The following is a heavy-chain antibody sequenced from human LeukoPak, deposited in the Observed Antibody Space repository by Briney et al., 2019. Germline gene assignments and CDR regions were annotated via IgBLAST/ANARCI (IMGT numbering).Heavy chain of an antibody. D-gene: IGHD5-24*01. V-gene: IGHV3-33*01. J-gene: IGHJ4*02. Sequence: PGRSLRLSCAASGFTFSSYGMHWVRQAPGKGLEWVAVIWYDGSNKYYADSVKGRFTISRDNSKNTLYLQMNSLRAEDTAVYYCARGGRGKRDGYNLGIDYWGQGTLVTVSS. CDR3: ARGGRGKRDGYNLGIDY. CDR1: GFTFSSYG. CDR2: IWYDGSNK.